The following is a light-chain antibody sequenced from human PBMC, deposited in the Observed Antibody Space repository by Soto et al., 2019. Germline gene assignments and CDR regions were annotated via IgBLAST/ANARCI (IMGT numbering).Light chain of an antibody. J-gene: IGLJ3*02. Sequence: QSALTQPASVSGSPGQSITISCTGNSSDVGSYNYVSWHQHHPGKAPKLMIYEVSNRPSEVSNRICGSKAGNTASLTISGLQAEYEANYYWSSYTSIITRVFGGGTKVTVL. CDR1: SSDVGSYNY. V-gene: IGLV2-14*01. CDR2: EVS. CDR3: SSYTSIITRV.